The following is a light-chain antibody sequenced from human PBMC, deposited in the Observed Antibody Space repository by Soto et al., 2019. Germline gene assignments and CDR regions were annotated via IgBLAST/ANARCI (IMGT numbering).Light chain of an antibody. CDR1: SGHSSYI. CDR2: LEGSGSY. CDR3: ETWDSNTRV. Sequence: QSVLTQSSSASASLGSSVKLTCTLSSGHSSYIIAWHQQQPGKAPRYLMKLEGSGSYNKGSGVPDRFSGSSSGADRYHTISNLQFEDEADYYCETWDSNTRVFGTGTKLTVL. V-gene: IGLV4-60*02. J-gene: IGLJ1*01.